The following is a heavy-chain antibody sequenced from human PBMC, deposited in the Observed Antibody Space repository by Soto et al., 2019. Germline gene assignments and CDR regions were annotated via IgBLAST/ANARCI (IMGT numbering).Heavy chain of an antibody. CDR2: ISYDGSNK. Sequence: PGGSLRLSCAASGFTFSSYAMHWVRQAPGKGLEWVAVISYDGSNKYYADSVKGRFTISRDNSKNTLYLQMNSLRAEDTAVYYCARDTVPYYYYGMDVWGQGTTVTVSS. D-gene: IGHD6-6*01. J-gene: IGHJ6*02. CDR3: ARDTVPYYYYGMDV. V-gene: IGHV3-30-3*01. CDR1: GFTFSSYA.